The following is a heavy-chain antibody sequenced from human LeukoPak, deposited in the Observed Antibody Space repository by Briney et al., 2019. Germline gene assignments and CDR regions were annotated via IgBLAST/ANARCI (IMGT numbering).Heavy chain of an antibody. CDR1: RYTFTGYY. CDR2: INPNSGGT. CDR3: AIGLGDYYYYYMDV. J-gene: IGHJ6*03. Sequence: VASVKVSCKASRYTFTGYYMHWVRQAPGQGLEWMGWINPNSGGTNYAQKFQGRVTMTRDTSISTAYMELSRLRSDDTAVYYCAIGLGDYYYYYMDVWGKGTTVTVSS. V-gene: IGHV1-2*02. D-gene: IGHD3-16*01.